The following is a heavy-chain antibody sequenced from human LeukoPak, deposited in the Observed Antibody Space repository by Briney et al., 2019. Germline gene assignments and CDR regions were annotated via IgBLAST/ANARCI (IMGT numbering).Heavy chain of an antibody. CDR2: INPSSGST. J-gene: IGHJ4*02. D-gene: IGHD3-10*01. V-gene: IGHV1-46*01. Sequence: ASVKVSCKASGYTFTRYYIHWVRQAPGQGLEWMGIINPSSGSTSYPQKFQGRVTTTRDMSTTTVYMELNILRSEDTAVYYCARVYYYYGSGGAYYFDYWGQGTLVTVSS. CDR3: ARVYYYYGSGGAYYFDY. CDR1: GYTFTRYY.